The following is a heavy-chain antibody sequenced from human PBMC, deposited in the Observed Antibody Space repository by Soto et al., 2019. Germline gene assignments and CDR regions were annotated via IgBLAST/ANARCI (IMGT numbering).Heavy chain of an antibody. CDR1: GFTFSNYA. Sequence: EVQLTETGGGLVQPGGSLRLSCTASGFTFSNYAMNWVRQAPGKGLEWVSYISTSSTTIYYAASVKGRFTISRDNDKNSLYQQMTSVTGEGTAIYFCARLGGNYYSGGERVDGWGPGTKVTVSS. J-gene: IGHJ3*01. D-gene: IGHD2-15*01. CDR2: ISTSSTTI. CDR3: ARLGGNYYSGGERVDG. V-gene: IGHV3-48*04.